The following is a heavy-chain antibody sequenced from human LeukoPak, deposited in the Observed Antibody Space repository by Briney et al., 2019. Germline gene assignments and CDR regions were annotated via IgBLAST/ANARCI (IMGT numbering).Heavy chain of an antibody. D-gene: IGHD6-13*01. V-gene: IGHV3-21*01. CDR1: GGSISSYY. CDR3: ARIYSSPSDAFDI. J-gene: IGHJ3*02. CDR2: ISSSSSYI. Sequence: ETLSLTCTVSGGSISSYYWSWIRQPPGKGLEWVSSISSSSSYIYYADSVKGRFTISRDNAKNSLYLQMNSLRAEDTAVYYCARIYSSPSDAFDIWGQGTMVTVSS.